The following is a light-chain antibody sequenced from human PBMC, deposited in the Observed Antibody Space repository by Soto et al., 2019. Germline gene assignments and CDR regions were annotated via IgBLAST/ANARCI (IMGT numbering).Light chain of an antibody. CDR1: SSDVGGYNY. Sequence: QSALTQPPSASGSPGQSVTISCTGTSSDVGGYNYVSWYHQHPGKAPKLMIYEVNKRPSGVPDRFSGSKSGNTASLTVSGLQTEDEADYYCSSYAGSYTVVFGGGTKLTVL. J-gene: IGLJ2*01. CDR2: EVN. CDR3: SSYAGSYTVV. V-gene: IGLV2-8*01.